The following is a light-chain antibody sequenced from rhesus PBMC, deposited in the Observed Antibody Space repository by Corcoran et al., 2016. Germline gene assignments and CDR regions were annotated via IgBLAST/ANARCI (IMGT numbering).Light chain of an antibody. CDR1: QSAGSS. CDR3: QKYSSSPMYS. J-gene: IGKJ2*01. Sequence: QVILTQSPATLSLSPGERATLSCRASQSAGSSLAWYQQKPGQAPRLRIYGASSRATGIPDRFSGSGSGTEFTRTIGSLEPGDFAVYSCQKYSSSPMYSFGQGTKVEIK. V-gene: IGKV3-53*01. CDR2: GAS.